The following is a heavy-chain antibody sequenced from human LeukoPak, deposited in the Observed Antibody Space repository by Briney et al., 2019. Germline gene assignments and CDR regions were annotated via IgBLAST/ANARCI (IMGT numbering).Heavy chain of an antibody. Sequence: GGSLRLSCAVSGFTVSSNYMSWARQAPGKGLEWVSASSGDGGNTDYANSVKGRFTISRDNSKNTIYLQMNSLRADDTAVYYCAKQGRNDFVDSWGQGTLVTVSS. CDR2: SSGDGGNT. D-gene: IGHD3-3*01. CDR3: AKQGRNDFVDS. CDR1: GFTVSSNY. V-gene: IGHV3-23*01. J-gene: IGHJ4*02.